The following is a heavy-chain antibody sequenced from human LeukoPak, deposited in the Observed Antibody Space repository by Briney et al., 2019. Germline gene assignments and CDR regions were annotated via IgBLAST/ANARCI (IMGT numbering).Heavy chain of an antibody. CDR3: ARALWFGELSRVYFDY. J-gene: IGHJ4*02. D-gene: IGHD3-10*01. Sequence: GGSLRLSCAASGFTFSSYSMNWVRQAPGKGLEWVSFISSSSSYIYYADSVKGRFTISRDNAKNSLYLQMNSLRAEDTAVYYCARALWFGELSRVYFDYWGQGTLVTVSS. CDR1: GFTFSSYS. V-gene: IGHV3-21*01. CDR2: ISSSSSYI.